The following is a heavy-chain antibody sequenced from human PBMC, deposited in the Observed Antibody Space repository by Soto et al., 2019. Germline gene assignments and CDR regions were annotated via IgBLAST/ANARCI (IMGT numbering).Heavy chain of an antibody. Sequence: GGSLRLSCSASGFTFSMYDMHWVRQAPGKGPEWVAVISYDGTSQFYATSVKGRFTISRDNAKNSVYLQMGNLRDEDTAVYYCARGGRHSSGWPYFDSWGQGTLVTVSS. V-gene: IGHV3-30-3*01. J-gene: IGHJ4*02. D-gene: IGHD6-19*01. CDR1: GFTFSMYD. CDR2: ISYDGTSQ. CDR3: ARGGRHSSGWPYFDS.